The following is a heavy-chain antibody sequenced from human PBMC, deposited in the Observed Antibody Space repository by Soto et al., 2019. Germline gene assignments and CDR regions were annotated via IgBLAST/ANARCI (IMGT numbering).Heavy chain of an antibody. D-gene: IGHD3-10*01. CDR3: AREPVRHPLPPELYMDV. CDR1: GYSFSTYA. CDR2: IHGDNGNT. J-gene: IGHJ6*03. Sequence: QVHLVQSGAEVKKPGASVKVSCKASGYSFSTYAMNWVRQAPGQGLEWMGWIHGDNGNTKYSQKFQGRVTLTRDPSASTFTSYMELSSLRSEDTGVYYCAREPVRHPLPPELYMDVGGEGTTVTVSS. V-gene: IGHV1-3*01.